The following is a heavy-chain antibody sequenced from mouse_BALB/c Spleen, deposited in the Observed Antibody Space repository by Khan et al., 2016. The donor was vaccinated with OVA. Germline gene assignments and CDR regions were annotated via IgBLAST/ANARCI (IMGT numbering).Heavy chain of an antibody. CDR1: GYSITSGYG. J-gene: IGHJ2*01. CDR2: ISYSGST. D-gene: IGHD1-2*01. CDR3: ARTARIKY. Sequence: VQLQQSGPGLVKPSQSLSLTCTVTGYSITSGYGWNWIRQFPGNKLEWMGYISYSGSTTYNPSLKSRISITRDTSKNQFFLQLNSVTTKDTATYYCARTARIKYWGQGTTLTVSS. V-gene: IGHV3-2*02.